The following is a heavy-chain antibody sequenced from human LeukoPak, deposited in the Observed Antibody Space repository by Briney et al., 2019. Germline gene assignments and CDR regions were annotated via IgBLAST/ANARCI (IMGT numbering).Heavy chain of an antibody. CDR1: GFTFSDYY. CDR3: ARDRPGTTFWSSYGMDV. D-gene: IGHD1-7*01. Sequence: GGSLRLSCAASGFTFSDYYMSWIRQAPGKGLEWVSYISSSGSTIYYADSVKGRFTISRDSAKNSLYLQMNSLRAEDTAVYYCARDRPGTTFWSSYGMDVGGQGTTVTVSS. V-gene: IGHV3-11*01. J-gene: IGHJ6*02. CDR2: ISSSGSTI.